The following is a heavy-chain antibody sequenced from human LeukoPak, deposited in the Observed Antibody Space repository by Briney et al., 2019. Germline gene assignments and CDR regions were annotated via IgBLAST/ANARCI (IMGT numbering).Heavy chain of an antibody. J-gene: IGHJ6*03. CDR1: GFTLYNYN. CDR2: IRSYSSYM. CDR3: ARDYYGSGSYFFGTYYYYMDV. D-gene: IGHD3-10*01. V-gene: IGHV3-21*01. Sequence: GGSLRLSCAASGFTLYNYNFNWVRQAPGKGLEWVASIRSYSSYMHYADSVKGRFTISRDDAKKSPYLQMDSLRAEDTAVYYCARDYYGSGSYFFGTYYYYMDVWGKGTTVTVSS.